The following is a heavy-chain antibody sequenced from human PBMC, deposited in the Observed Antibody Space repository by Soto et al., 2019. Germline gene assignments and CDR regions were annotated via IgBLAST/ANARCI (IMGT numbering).Heavy chain of an antibody. CDR2: INPNSGGT. V-gene: IGHV1-2*02. CDR3: AREPATAKPEGVDF. CDR1: GYTFSDYY. J-gene: IGHJ4*02. D-gene: IGHD1-1*01. Sequence: QVQLVQSGAEVRKHGASVKVSCKASGYTFSDYYIHWVRQAPGQGLEWMGWINPNSGGTKYAPKFQCGVTMTRGTSITTAYMELSRLISGDTAVYYCAREPATAKPEGVDFWGQGTLVTVSS.